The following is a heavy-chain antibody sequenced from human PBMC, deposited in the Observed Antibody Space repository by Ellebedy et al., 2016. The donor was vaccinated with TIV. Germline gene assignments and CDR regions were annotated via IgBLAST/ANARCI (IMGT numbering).Heavy chain of an antibody. Sequence: ASVKVSCKASGYTFTTYDINWVRQATGQGLEWMGWMNPNSGNTDYAQKFQDRVIVTRNTSISTAYMELYSLTSEDTAVYYCARGGYSYPEDFDFWGQGSLVTVSS. D-gene: IGHD5-18*01. CDR2: MNPNSGNT. J-gene: IGHJ4*02. V-gene: IGHV1-8*01. CDR3: ARGGYSYPEDFDF. CDR1: GYTFTTYD.